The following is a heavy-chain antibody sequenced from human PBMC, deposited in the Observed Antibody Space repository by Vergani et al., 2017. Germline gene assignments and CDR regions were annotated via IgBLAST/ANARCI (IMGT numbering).Heavy chain of an antibody. CDR2: IHWNGGST. CDR3: ASLQTWKNAFDI. D-gene: IGHD1-1*01. CDR1: GFSLSRFW. J-gene: IGHJ3*02. Sequence: EVQLVESGGGLVQPGGSLRLSCAASGFSLSRFWMSWVRQAPEKGLEWVSGIHWNGGSTSYADSVKGRFTISRDNAKNSLYLQMNSLRAEDTALYYCASLQTWKNAFDIWGQGTMVTVSS. V-gene: IGHV3-20*04.